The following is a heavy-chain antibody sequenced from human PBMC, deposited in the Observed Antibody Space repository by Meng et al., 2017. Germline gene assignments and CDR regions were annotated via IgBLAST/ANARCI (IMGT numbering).Heavy chain of an antibody. D-gene: IGHD1-20*01. CDR2: ISSSSSYI. Sequence: GESLKISCAASGFTFSDYYMSWIRQAPGKGLEWVSSISSSSSYIYYADSVKGRFTISRDNAKNSLYLQMNSLRAEDTAVYYCARVTCCEARPNDYWGQGTLVTVSS. CDR1: GFTFSDYY. J-gene: IGHJ4*02. V-gene: IGHV3-11*06. CDR3: ARVTCCEARPNDY.